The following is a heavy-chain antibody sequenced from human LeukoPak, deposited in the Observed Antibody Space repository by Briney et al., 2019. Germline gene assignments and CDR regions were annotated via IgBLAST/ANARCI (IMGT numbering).Heavy chain of an antibody. CDR3: ARVGYSGYDLGDDWFDP. Sequence: GASVKVSCKASGGTFSSYAISWVRQAPGQGLEWMGGIIPIFGTANYAQKFQGRVTITADESTSTAYMELSSLRSEDTAVYYCARVGYSGYDLGDDWFDPWGQGTLVTVSS. CDR2: IIPIFGTA. V-gene: IGHV1-69*13. D-gene: IGHD5-12*01. CDR1: GGTFSSYA. J-gene: IGHJ5*02.